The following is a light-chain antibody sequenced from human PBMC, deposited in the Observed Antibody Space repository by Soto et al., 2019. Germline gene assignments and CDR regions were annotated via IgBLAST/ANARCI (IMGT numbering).Light chain of an antibody. V-gene: IGKV3-20*01. Sequence: EIVLTQSPGTLSLSPGERATLSRRASQSVSSSYLAWYQQKPGQSPRLLIFGASSRATGTPDRFSGSGSGTDFTLTISRLEPEDFAVYYCQQYDTSPRTFGQGTQVEIK. J-gene: IGKJ1*01. CDR1: QSVSSSY. CDR2: GAS. CDR3: QQYDTSPRT.